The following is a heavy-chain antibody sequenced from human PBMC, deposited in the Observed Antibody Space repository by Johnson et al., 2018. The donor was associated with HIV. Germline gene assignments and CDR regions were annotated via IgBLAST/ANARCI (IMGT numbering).Heavy chain of an antibody. V-gene: IGHV3-66*01. CDR1: GFTFSSYG. CDR2: IYSGGST. J-gene: IGHJ3*02. CDR3: ATGSPTVTTNAFDI. D-gene: IGHD4-17*01. Sequence: VQLVESGGGLVQPGGSLRLSCAASGFTFSSYGMHWVRQAPGKGLEWVSVIYSGGSTYYADSVKGRFTISRDNSKNTLYLQMNSLRAEDTAVYYCATGSPTVTTNAFDIWGQGTMVTVSS.